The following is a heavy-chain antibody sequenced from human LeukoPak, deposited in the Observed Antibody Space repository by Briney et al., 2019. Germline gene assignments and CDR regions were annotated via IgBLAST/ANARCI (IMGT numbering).Heavy chain of an antibody. CDR2: IYPGDSDT. V-gene: IGHV5-51*01. CDR1: GYSFTSYW. J-gene: IGHJ4*02. CDR3: ARLSLQGLYCSGGSCYLDY. D-gene: IGHD2-15*01. Sequence: GESLKISFKGSGYSFTSYWIGWVRQMPGKGLEWMGIIYPGDSDTRYSPSFQGQVTISADKSISTAYLQWSSLKASDTAMYYCARLSLQGLYCSGGSCYLDYWGQGTLVTVSS.